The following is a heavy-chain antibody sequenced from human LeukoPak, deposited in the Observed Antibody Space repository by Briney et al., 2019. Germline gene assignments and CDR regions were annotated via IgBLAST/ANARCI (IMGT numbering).Heavy chain of an antibody. Sequence: SETLSLTCTVSGGSISSGDYYWSWIRQPPGKGLEWIGYIYYSGSTYYNPSLRSRVTISVDTSKNQFSLKLSSVAAADTAVYYCARDLLNEGNHLDYWGQGTLVTVSS. J-gene: IGHJ4*02. D-gene: IGHD4-23*01. CDR3: ARDLLNEGNHLDY. V-gene: IGHV4-30-4*01. CDR1: GGSISSGDYY. CDR2: IYYSGST.